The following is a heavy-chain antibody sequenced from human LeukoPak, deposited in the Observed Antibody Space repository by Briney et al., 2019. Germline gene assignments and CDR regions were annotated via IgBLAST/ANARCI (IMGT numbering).Heavy chain of an antibody. CDR3: ASVYKYAMDV. V-gene: IGHV1-46*01. CDR1: GYTFTSYY. J-gene: IGHJ6*02. CDR2: INPSGGST. Sequence: GASVTVSFTASGYTFTSYYMHWVRQAPGQGLEWMGIINPSGGSTSYAQKFRGRVTMTRDTSASTVYMELSSLRSEDTAVYYCASVYKYAMDVWGQGTTVTVSS.